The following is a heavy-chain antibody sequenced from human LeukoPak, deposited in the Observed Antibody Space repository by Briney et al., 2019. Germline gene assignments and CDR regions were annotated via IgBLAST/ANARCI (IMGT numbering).Heavy chain of an antibody. J-gene: IGHJ3*02. CDR2: IYYSGST. CDR3: ASPGAYSGYDSWAAFDI. CDR1: GGSISSYY. Sequence: SETLSLTCTVSGGSISSYYWGWIRQPPGKGLEWIGSIYYSGSTCYNPSLKSRVTISVDTSKNQFSLKLSSVTAADTAVYYCASPGAYSGYDSWAAFDIWGQGTMVTVSS. D-gene: IGHD5-12*01. V-gene: IGHV4-39*01.